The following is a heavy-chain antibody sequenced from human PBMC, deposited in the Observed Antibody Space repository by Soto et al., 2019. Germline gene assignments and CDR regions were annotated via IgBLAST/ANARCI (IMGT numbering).Heavy chain of an antibody. CDR3: ARAGGASSYGFLLDY. Sequence: PSETLSLTCTVSGGSISSYYWSWIRHPPGKGLEWIGYIYYSGSTNDNPSLKSRVTISVDTSKNQFSLKLSSVTAADTAVYYCARAGGASSYGFLLDYWGQGTLLTVSS. J-gene: IGHJ4*02. CDR1: GGSISSYY. CDR2: IYYSGST. D-gene: IGHD5-18*01. V-gene: IGHV4-59*01.